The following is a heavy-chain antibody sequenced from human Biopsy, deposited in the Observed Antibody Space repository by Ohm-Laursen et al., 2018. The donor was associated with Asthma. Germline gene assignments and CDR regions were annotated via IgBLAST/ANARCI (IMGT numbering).Heavy chain of an antibody. J-gene: IGHJ5*02. V-gene: IGHV3-23*01. Sequence: GSLRLSCSAPGFAFNNSSMTWVRQAPGKGLEWVSSISANGVRTFYADSVKGRFTVSRDSSRNTLYLQLSTLRVEDTAVYFCAKITTDRQKANNWFDPWGQGTLVTVSS. CDR2: ISANGVRT. CDR3: AKITTDRQKANNWFDP. CDR1: GFAFNNSS. D-gene: IGHD3-22*01.